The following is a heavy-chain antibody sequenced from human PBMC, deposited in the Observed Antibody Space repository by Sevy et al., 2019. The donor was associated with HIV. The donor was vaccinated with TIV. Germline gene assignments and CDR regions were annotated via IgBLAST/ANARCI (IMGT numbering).Heavy chain of an antibody. D-gene: IGHD6-19*01. V-gene: IGHV4-38-2*02. CDR1: GYSISSGYY. CDR2: IYHSGST. J-gene: IGHJ5*02. CDR3: ARDVRSDWEDWFDP. Sequence: SETLSLTCAVSGYSISSGYYWGWIRQPPGKGLEWIGSIYHSGSTYYNPSLKSRVTISVDTSKNQFSLKLSSVTAADTAVYYCARDVRSDWEDWFDPWGQGTLVTVSS.